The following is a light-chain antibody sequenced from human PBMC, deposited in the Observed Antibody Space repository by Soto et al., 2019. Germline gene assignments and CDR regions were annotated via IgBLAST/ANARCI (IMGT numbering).Light chain of an antibody. Sequence: QSALTQPASVSGSPGQSITISCTGTSSDVGYYNYVSWYQQHPGKVPKLMIYEVSNRPSGVSNRFSASKSGNTASLTISGLQTEDEADYYCSSYTSVNTLVFGTGTQLTVL. J-gene: IGLJ7*01. V-gene: IGLV2-14*01. CDR3: SSYTSVNTLV. CDR1: SSDVGYYNY. CDR2: EVS.